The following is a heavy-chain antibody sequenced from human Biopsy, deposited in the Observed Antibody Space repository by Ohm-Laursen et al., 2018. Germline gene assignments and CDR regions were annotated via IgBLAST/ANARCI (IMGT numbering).Heavy chain of an antibody. CDR1: GDSFTSYA. CDR3: ARGEGSSWFDP. J-gene: IGHJ5*02. D-gene: IGHD1-26*01. CDR2: IIPIPNVA. Sequence: SVKVSCKASGDSFTSYAIGWVRQAPGQGLEWMGGIIPIPNVATYAQKFQGRITITADESTSTAYMELNSLTSDDTAVYFCARGEGSSWFDPWGHGTPVTVSS. V-gene: IGHV1-69*10.